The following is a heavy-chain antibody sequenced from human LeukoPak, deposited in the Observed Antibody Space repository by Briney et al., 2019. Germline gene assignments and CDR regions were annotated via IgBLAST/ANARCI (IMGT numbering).Heavy chain of an antibody. J-gene: IGHJ3*02. CDR2: IIPIFGTA. CDR1: GGTFSSYA. V-gene: IGHV1-69*06. Sequence: ASVKVSCKASGGTFSSYAISWVRQAPGQGLEWMGGIIPIFGTANYAQKFQGRVTITADKSTSTAYMELSSLRSEDTAVYYCARDKGIYYDSSGSDAFDIWGQGTMVTVSS. D-gene: IGHD3-22*01. CDR3: ARDKGIYYDSSGSDAFDI.